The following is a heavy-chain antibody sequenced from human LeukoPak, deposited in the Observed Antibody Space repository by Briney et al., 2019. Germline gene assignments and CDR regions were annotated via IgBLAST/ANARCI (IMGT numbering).Heavy chain of an antibody. V-gene: IGHV1-69*13. CDR1: GGTFSSYA. CDR3: ARAWGLLPYFDY. CDR2: IIPIFGTA. J-gene: IGHJ4*02. D-gene: IGHD1-26*01. Sequence: ASVKVSCKASGGTFSSYAISWVRQAPGQGLEWMGGIIPIFGTANYAQKFQGRVTITADESTSTAYMELSSLRSEDTAVYYCARAWGLLPYFDYWGQGTLVTVSS.